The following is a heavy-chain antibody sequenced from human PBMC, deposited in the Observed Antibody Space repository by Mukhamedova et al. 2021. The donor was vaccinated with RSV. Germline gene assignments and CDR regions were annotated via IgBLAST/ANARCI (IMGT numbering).Heavy chain of an antibody. Sequence: VANINQDGSKKNYVDSVKGRFTMSRDNAKNSVHLQMNSLRDEDTAVYYCARYAYGSGTSFGYWGQGALVTV. CDR3: ARYAYGSGTSFGY. D-gene: IGHD3-10*01. V-gene: IGHV3-7*04. CDR2: INQDGSKK. J-gene: IGHJ4*02.